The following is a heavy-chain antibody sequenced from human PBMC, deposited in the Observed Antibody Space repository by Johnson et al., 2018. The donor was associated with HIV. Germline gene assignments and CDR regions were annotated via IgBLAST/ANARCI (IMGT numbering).Heavy chain of an antibody. CDR1: GFNFDDYG. J-gene: IGHJ3*02. D-gene: IGHD2-21*01. CDR3: ARDSEGRIIPSAVEI. Sequence: VQLVESGGAVVRPGGSLRLSCTASGFNFDDYGMNWVRQVPGQGLEWVSGINWNGGSTSYADSVKGRFTISRDNAKNSLYLQMNSLRAEDTALYYCARDSEGRIIPSAVEIWGHGTMVTVSS. V-gene: IGHV3-20*04. CDR2: INWNGGST.